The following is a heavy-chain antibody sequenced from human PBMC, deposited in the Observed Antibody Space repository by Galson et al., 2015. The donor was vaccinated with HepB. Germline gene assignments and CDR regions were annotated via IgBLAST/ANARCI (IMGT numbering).Heavy chain of an antibody. Sequence: SVKVSCKASGYTFTSYGISWVRQAPGQGLEWMGWISAYNGNTNYAQKLQGRVTMTTDTSTSTAYMELRSLRSDDTAVYYCARGYYDYVWGSYDQGAFDIWGQGTMVTVSS. CDR2: ISAYNGNT. CDR3: ARGYYDYVWGSYDQGAFDI. CDR1: GYTFTSYG. V-gene: IGHV1-18*01. J-gene: IGHJ3*02. D-gene: IGHD3-16*01.